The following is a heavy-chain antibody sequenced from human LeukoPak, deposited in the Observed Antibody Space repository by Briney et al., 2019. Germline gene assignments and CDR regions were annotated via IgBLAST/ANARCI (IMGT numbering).Heavy chain of an antibody. V-gene: IGHV1-18*04. CDR2: ISAYNGNT. CDR3: ARAMGELGYCSSTSCYVAPPDY. Sequence: ASVKVSCKASGYTFTSYGTSWVRQAPGQGLEWMGWISAYNGNTNYAQKLQGRVTMTTDTSTSTAYMELRSLRSDDTAVYYCARAMGELGYCSSTSCYVAPPDYWGQGTLVTVSS. J-gene: IGHJ4*02. D-gene: IGHD2-2*01. CDR1: GYTFTSYG.